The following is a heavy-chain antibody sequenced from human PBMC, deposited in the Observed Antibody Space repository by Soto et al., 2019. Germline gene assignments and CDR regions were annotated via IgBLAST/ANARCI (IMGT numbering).Heavy chain of an antibody. CDR1: GGTFRKFA. V-gene: IGHV1-69*01. CDR3: ATGATGDFGDFDL. J-gene: IGHJ2*01. D-gene: IGHD7-27*01. Sequence: QVQLVQSGAEVKKPGSSVKVSCKVSGGTFRKFAVSWVRQAPGQGLEWMGGVVPMFRTPNYAQKFQGRVTITADESTSTAYMELRSPRSEDTAVYYCATGATGDFGDFDLWGRGTLVTVSS. CDR2: VVPMFRTP.